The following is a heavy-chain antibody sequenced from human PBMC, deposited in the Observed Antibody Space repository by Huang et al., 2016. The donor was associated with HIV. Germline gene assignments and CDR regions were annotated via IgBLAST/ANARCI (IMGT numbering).Heavy chain of an antibody. CDR3: ARDYYDSRGYDIHAVVDY. CDR1: GYTFTRYA. J-gene: IGHJ4*02. V-gene: IGHV7-4-1*02. D-gene: IGHD3-22*01. CDR2: INTNTENQ. Sequence: QVQLVQSGSELRKPGASVKVSCQASGYTFTRYAMNWVRQAPGQGLEWMVWINTNTENQTYAQAFTGRFVVSLDTSVSTADLKISSREAEDTAVYYCARDYYDSRGYDIHAVVDYWGQGTLVTVSS.